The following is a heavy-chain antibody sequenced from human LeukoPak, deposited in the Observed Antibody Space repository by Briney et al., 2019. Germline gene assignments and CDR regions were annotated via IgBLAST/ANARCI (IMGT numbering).Heavy chain of an antibody. V-gene: IGHV3-21*03. D-gene: IGHD3-22*01. Sequence: GGSLRLSCAASGFAFSSYTMNWVRQAQGKGLEWVSSISSSSTYIYYADSAKGRFTISRDNAKNSLYLQMNSLRAEDTAVYYCARDYYDSSGYPGNYWGQGTLVTVSS. CDR3: ARDYYDSSGYPGNY. J-gene: IGHJ4*02. CDR1: GFAFSSYT. CDR2: ISSSSTYI.